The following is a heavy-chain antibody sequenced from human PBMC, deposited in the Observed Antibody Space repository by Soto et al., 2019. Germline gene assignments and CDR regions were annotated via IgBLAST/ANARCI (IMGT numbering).Heavy chain of an antibody. J-gene: IGHJ5*02. V-gene: IGHV4-34*01. CDR2: INHSGST. CDR1: GGSFSGYY. Sequence: PSETLSLTCAVYGGSFSGYYWSWIRQPPGKGLEWIGEINHSGSTNYNPSLKSRVTISVDTSKNQFSLKLSSVTAADTAVYYCATGRGITIFGVVSPRWFDPWGQGTLVTAPQ. CDR3: ATGRGITIFGVVSPRWFDP. D-gene: IGHD3-3*01.